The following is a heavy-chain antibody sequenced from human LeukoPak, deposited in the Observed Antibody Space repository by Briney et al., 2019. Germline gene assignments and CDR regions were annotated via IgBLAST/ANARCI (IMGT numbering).Heavy chain of an antibody. CDR1: GFTFSSYS. Sequence: GGSLRLSCAASGFTFSSYSMNWVRQAPGKGLEWVSSISSSSSYIYYADSVKGRFTISRDNAKNSLYLQMNSLRAEDTAVYYCARGNYYDSSGYSSAFDIWGQGTMVTVSS. J-gene: IGHJ3*02. D-gene: IGHD3-22*01. CDR3: ARGNYYDSSGYSSAFDI. V-gene: IGHV3-21*01. CDR2: ISSSSSYI.